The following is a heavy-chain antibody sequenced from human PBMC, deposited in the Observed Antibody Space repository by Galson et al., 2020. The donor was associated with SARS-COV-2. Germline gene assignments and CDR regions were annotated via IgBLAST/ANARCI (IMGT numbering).Heavy chain of an antibody. CDR1: GFTFSMSA. D-gene: IGHD3-10*01. Sequence: QAGGSLRLSCAASGFTFSMSAIHWVRQAPGKGLEWVAVISIAGVDHYFADSVKGRFTLSRDDSKNTVFLHMNSLRAEDSAVYFCARDLRRGASRWFDPWGQGTRVTVSS. J-gene: IGHJ5*02. CDR3: ARDLRRGASRWFDP. V-gene: IGHV3-30*03. CDR2: ISIAGVDH.